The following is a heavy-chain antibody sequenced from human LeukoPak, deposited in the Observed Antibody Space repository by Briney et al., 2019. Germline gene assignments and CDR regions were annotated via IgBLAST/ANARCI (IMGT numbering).Heavy chain of an antibody. J-gene: IGHJ5*02. CDR1: GGSISSGGYS. CDR2: IYHSGST. Sequence: SETLSLTCAVSGGSISSGGYSWSWIRQPPGKGLEWIGYIYHSGSTNYNPSLKSRVTISVDKSKNQFSLKLSSVTAADTAVYYCARIMWVTATKGWFDPWGQGTLVTVSS. V-gene: IGHV4-30-2*01. CDR3: ARIMWVTATKGWFDP. D-gene: IGHD2-21*02.